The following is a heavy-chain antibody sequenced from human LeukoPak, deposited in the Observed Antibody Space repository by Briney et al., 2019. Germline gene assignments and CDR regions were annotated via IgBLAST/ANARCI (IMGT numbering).Heavy chain of an antibody. CDR1: GGSISSSSYH. D-gene: IGHD6-13*01. Sequence: PETLSLTCTVSGGSISSSSYHWGWIRQPPGKGLEWIGSIYYSGSTYYNPSLKSRVTISVDTSKNQFSLKLSSVTAADTAVYYCARRFSWYDYWGQGTLVTVSS. CDR2: IYYSGST. CDR3: ARRFSWYDY. J-gene: IGHJ4*02. V-gene: IGHV4-39*01.